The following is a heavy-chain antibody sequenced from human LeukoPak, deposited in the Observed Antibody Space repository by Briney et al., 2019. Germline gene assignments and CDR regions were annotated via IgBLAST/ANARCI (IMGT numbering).Heavy chain of an antibody. V-gene: IGHV3-48*04. D-gene: IGHD2-21*02. CDR2: ISSSSSTI. CDR1: GFTFSSYS. CDR3: ARKGPCGGDCYSVFDY. Sequence: PGGSLRLSCAASGFTFSSYSMNWVRQAPGKGLEWVSYISSSSSTIYYADSMKGRFTISRDNAKNSLYLQMNSLRAEDTAVYYCARKGPCGGDCYSVFDYWGQGTLVTVSS. J-gene: IGHJ4*02.